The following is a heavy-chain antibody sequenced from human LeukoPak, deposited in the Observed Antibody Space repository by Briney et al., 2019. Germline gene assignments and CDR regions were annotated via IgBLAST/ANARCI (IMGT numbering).Heavy chain of an antibody. D-gene: IGHD3-22*01. CDR2: INPSGGST. J-gene: IGHJ4*02. V-gene: IGHV1-46*01. Sequence: GASVKVSCKASGYTFTGYYMHWVRQAPGQGLEWMGIINPSGGSTSYAQKFQGRVTMTRDTSTSTVYMELSSLRSEDTAVYYCARDLYYYDSSGYYLDYWGQGTLVTVSS. CDR1: GYTFTGYY. CDR3: ARDLYYYDSSGYYLDY.